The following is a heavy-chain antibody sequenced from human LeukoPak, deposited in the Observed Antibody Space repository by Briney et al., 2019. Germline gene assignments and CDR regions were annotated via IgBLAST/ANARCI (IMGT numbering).Heavy chain of an antibody. D-gene: IGHD3-10*01. CDR1: GFTFDDYA. J-gene: IGHJ4*02. CDR3: AKHSSGGSGSYTFDY. CDR2: ISWNSGSI. V-gene: IGHV3-9*01. Sequence: PGGSLRLSCAASGFTFDDYAMHWVRQAPGKGLEWVSGISWNSGSIGYADSVKGPFTISRDNAKNSLYLQMNSLRAEDTALYYCAKHSSGGSGSYTFDYWGQGTLVTVSS.